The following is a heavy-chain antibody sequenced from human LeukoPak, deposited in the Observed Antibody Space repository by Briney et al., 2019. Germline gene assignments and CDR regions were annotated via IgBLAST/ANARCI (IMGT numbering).Heavy chain of an antibody. Sequence: GGSLRLSCAASGFTFSSYWMSWVRQAPGKGLEWVANIKQDGSEKYYVDSVKGRFTISRDNAKNSLYLQMNSLRAGDTAVYYCARYTTAGYSSGWYGPSFDYWGQGTLVTVSS. V-gene: IGHV3-7*01. CDR2: IKQDGSEK. J-gene: IGHJ4*02. CDR1: GFTFSSYW. CDR3: ARYTTAGYSSGWYGPSFDY. D-gene: IGHD6-19*01.